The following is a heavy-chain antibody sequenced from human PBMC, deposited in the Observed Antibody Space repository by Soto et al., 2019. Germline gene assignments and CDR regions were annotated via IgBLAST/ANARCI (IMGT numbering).Heavy chain of an antibody. CDR1: GYSFTSYW. D-gene: IGHD6-19*01. V-gene: IGHV5-51*01. CDR3: ARQSMVVAGRLGC. CDR2: IYPGDSET. J-gene: IGHJ4*02. Sequence: GESLKISCKGSGYSFTSYWIGWVRQMPGKGLEWMGNIYPGDSETRYSPPFQGQVTISVDKSISTAYLQWSSLKASDTAMYYCARQSMVVAGRLGCWGQGTLVPASS.